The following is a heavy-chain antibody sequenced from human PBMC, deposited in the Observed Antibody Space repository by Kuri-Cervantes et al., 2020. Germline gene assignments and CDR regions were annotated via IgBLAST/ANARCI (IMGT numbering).Heavy chain of an antibody. Sequence: GGSLRLSCAASGFTFSSYGMHWVRQAPGKGLEWVAVIWYDGSNKYYADSVKGRFTISRDNSKNTLYLQMNSLRAEDTAVYYCATYEGYGSGNLYYYYGMDVWGQGTTVTRLL. CDR2: IWYDGSNK. V-gene: IGHV3-33*01. CDR3: ATYEGYGSGNLYYYYGMDV. J-gene: IGHJ6*02. D-gene: IGHD3-10*01. CDR1: GFTFSSYG.